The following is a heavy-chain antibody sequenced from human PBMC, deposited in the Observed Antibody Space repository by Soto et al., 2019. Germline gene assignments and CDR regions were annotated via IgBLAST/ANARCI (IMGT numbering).Heavy chain of an antibody. V-gene: IGHV1-69*01. J-gene: IGHJ3*02. D-gene: IGHD2-15*01. CDR1: GGTFSSYA. CDR3: AGSDCSGGSCYSGDAFDI. Sequence: QVQLVQSGAEVKKPGSSVKVSCKASGGTFSSYAISWVRQAPGQGLEWMGGIIPIFGTANYAQKFQGRVTITADESTSTAYMGLSSLRSEDTAVYYCAGSDCSGGSCYSGDAFDIWGQGTMVTVSS. CDR2: IIPIFGTA.